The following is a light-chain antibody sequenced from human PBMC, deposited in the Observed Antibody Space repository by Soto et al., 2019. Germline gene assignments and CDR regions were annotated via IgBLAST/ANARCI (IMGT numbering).Light chain of an antibody. CDR2: GNS. CDR3: QSYVSSLRGWV. V-gene: IGLV1-40*01. J-gene: IGLJ3*02. CDR1: SSNIGAGYD. Sequence: QSVLTQPPSVSGAPGQRVTISCTGSSSNIGAGYDVHWYQQLPGTAPKLLIYGNSNRPSGVPDRFSGSKSGTSASLAITGLQVEDGAAYYCQSYVSSLRGWVFGGGTKLPVL.